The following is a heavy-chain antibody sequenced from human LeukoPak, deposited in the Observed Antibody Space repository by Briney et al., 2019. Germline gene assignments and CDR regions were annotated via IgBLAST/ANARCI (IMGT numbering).Heavy chain of an antibody. V-gene: IGHV1-2*02. CDR2: INPNSGGT. D-gene: IGHD6-13*01. CDR1: GYTFTGYY. J-gene: IGHJ1*01. CDR3: AREGESLRSSSWYGYFQH. Sequence: GASVKVSCKASGYTFTGYYMHWVRQAPGQGLEWMGWINPNSGGTNYAQKFQGRVTMTRDTSISTAYMELSSLRSEDTAVYYCAREGESLRSSSWYGYFQHWGQGTLVTVSS.